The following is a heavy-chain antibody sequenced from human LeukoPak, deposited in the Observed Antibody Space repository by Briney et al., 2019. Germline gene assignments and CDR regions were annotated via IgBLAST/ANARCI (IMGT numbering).Heavy chain of an antibody. J-gene: IGHJ4*02. V-gene: IGHV3-30*18. Sequence: GGSLRLSCAASGFTFSSYGMHWVRQAPGKGLEWVAVISYDGSNKYCADSVKGRFTISRDNSKNTLYLQMNSLRAEDTAVYYCAKGYFDYWGQGTLVTVSS. CDR3: AKGYFDY. CDR2: ISYDGSNK. CDR1: GFTFSSYG.